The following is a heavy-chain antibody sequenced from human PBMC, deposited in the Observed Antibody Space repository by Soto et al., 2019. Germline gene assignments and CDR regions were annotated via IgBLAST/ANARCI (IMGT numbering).Heavy chain of an antibody. CDR3: VGAGTTDDF. Sequence: VQLQGSGPGLLKPSQTLSLTCTVSGASVNTGDYYWSYIRQPPGKGLEWLGYIFYSEDTYYNPSLKIPATISLNTSRNQFSLTLTSVTDADTALYYCVGAGTTDDFWGQGTLVTVSS. J-gene: IGHJ1*01. CDR2: IFYSEDT. V-gene: IGHV4-30-4*01. D-gene: IGHD1-7*01. CDR1: GASVNTGDYY.